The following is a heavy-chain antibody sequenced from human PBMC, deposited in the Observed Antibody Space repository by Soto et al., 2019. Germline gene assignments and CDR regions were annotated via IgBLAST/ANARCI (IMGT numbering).Heavy chain of an antibody. CDR2: EYSGST. J-gene: IGHJ5*02. V-gene: IGHV4-59*08. CDR3: ATYTSAGGGRGP. CDR1: GASISRDH. Sequence: QVQLQESGPGLVKPSETLSLTCTVSGASISRDHWNWIRQPPGKGLEWIGEYSGSTNYNPSLKSRVXSXVXXSKNRFPLKLGSVTAAVTAVCFCATYTSAGGGRGPWGQGPLVTVCS. D-gene: IGHD6-19*01.